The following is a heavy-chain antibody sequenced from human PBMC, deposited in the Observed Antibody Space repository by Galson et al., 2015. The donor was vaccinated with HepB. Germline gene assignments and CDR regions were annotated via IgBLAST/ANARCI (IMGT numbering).Heavy chain of an antibody. J-gene: IGHJ4*02. CDR1: GFTFSDYY. CDR3: ARVADADYGDHSHFDY. CDR2: ISSSTTYT. D-gene: IGHD4-17*01. Sequence: SLRLSCAASGFTFSDYYMSWIRQAPGKGLEWLSYISSSTTYTNYADSVKGRFTISRDNAKSSLFLQINSLRAEDTAVCYCARVADADYGDHSHFDYWGQGTLVTVSS. V-gene: IGHV3-11*06.